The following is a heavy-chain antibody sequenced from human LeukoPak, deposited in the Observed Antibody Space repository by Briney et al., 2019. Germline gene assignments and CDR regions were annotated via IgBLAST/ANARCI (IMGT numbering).Heavy chain of an antibody. V-gene: IGHV4-61*01. D-gene: IGHD1-26*01. CDR3: ARDQYSGSYYYWYFDL. CDR1: GGSVSSGSYY. J-gene: IGHJ2*01. Sequence: SETLCLTCTVSGGSVSSGSYYWSWIRQPPGKGLEWIGYIYYSGSTNYNPSLKSRVTISVDTSKNQFSLKLSSVTAADTAVYYCARDQYSGSYYYWYFDLWGRGTLVTVSS. CDR2: IYYSGST.